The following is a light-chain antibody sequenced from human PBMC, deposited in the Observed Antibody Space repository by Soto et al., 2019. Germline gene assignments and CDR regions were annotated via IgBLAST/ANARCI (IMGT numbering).Light chain of an antibody. CDR3: QQDGSSPLT. V-gene: IGKV3-20*01. CDR2: GAS. CDR1: QNININY. Sequence: EIVLTQSPGTLSLSPGERATLSCRASQNININYLAWYQQKPGQAPRLLIYGASIRATGIPDRFSVSGSGTVCTLTINIREPEDFAEYYFQQDGSSPLTFGGGTKVEIK. J-gene: IGKJ4*01.